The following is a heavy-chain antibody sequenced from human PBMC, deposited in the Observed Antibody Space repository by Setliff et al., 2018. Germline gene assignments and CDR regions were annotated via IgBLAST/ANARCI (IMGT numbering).Heavy chain of an antibody. J-gene: IGHJ6*02. CDR2: INHSRST. V-gene: IGHV4-34*01. Sequence: KPSETLSLTCAVYGGSFSGYYWSWIRQPPGKGLEWIGEINHSRSTNYNPSHKSRVTITVDTSKNKFTLKLSSVTAADTAVYYCARGKVLYDYVWGSYRYEDYYYGMDVWGQGTTVTVSS. CDR1: GGSFSGYY. CDR3: ARGKVLYDYVWGSYRYEDYYYGMDV. D-gene: IGHD3-16*02.